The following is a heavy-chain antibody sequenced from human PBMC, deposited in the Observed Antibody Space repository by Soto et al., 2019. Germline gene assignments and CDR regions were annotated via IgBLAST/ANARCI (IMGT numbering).Heavy chain of an antibody. CDR1: GFTFGSYW. J-gene: IGHJ6*02. CDR2: IDSDGSST. CDR3: ARGRPYGRDV. Sequence: EVQLVESGGGLVQPGGSLRVSCAASGFTFGSYWMNWVRQAPGKGLVWVSRIDSDGSSTTYADSVKGRFTTSRDNAKNTLYLQMSSLRVEDTAVYYCARGRPYGRDVWGQGTTVTVSS. V-gene: IGHV3-74*01.